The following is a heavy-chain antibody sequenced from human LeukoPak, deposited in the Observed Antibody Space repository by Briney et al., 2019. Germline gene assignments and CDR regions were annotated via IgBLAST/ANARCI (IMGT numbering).Heavy chain of an antibody. J-gene: IGHJ5*02. D-gene: IGHD3-10*01. CDR1: GGTFSSYA. Sequence: ASVKVSCKASGGTFSSYAISWVRQAPGQGIEWMGIINPSSAGTSYAQKFQGRVTMTRDTSTSTVYMELSSLRSEDTAVYYCARSASGRGNWFDPWGQGTLVTVSS. V-gene: IGHV1-46*01. CDR3: ARSASGRGNWFDP. CDR2: INPSSAGT.